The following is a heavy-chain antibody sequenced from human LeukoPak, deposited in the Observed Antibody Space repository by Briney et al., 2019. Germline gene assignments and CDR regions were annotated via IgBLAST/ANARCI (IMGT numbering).Heavy chain of an antibody. CDR2: IIPIFGTA. J-gene: IGHJ6*02. CDR3: ARDTDYYYGMDV. CDR1: GYTFTGYY. Sequence: GASVKVSCKASGYTFTGYYMHGVRQAPGQGLEWMGGIIPIFGTANYAQKFQGRVTITADESTSTAYMELSSLRSEDTAVYYCARDTDYYYGMDVWGQGITVTVSS. V-gene: IGHV1-69*13. D-gene: IGHD4-17*01.